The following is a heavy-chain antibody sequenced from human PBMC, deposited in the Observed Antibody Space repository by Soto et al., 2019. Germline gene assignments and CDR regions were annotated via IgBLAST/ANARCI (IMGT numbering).Heavy chain of an antibody. V-gene: IGHV3-23*01. J-gene: IGHJ6*02. D-gene: IGHD2-2*01. CDR2: ITSSGGNT. Sequence: GGSLGVSCASSVFTFSIYAMSWVGQAPGKGLGWVSSITSSGGNTYYADSVKGRFTISRDNSKNTLYLQMNSLRAEDTAVYYCAKKTGVVQAGPDLDVWGQGTTVTVSS. CDR3: AKKTGVVQAGPDLDV. CDR1: VFTFSIYA.